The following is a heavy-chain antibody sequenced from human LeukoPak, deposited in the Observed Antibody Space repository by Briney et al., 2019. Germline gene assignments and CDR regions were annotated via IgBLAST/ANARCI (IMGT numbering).Heavy chain of an antibody. CDR3: ARHVISDRSGYDLDY. D-gene: IGHD3-22*01. J-gene: IGHJ4*02. V-gene: IGHV5-51*01. CDR1: GYSFTSYW. Sequence: GESLKISCKGSGYSFTSYWIGWGRQMPGKGLEWMGIIYPGDSDTRYSPSFQGQVTISADKSLSTAYLQWSSMQASDPAMYYCARHVISDRSGYDLDYWGQGTLVTVSS. CDR2: IYPGDSDT.